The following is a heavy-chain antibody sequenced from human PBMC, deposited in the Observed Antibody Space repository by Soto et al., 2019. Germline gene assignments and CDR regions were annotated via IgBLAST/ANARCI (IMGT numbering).Heavy chain of an antibody. CDR3: ARGWAGDSTTFDNGMDV. CDR1: YGSISSYY. Sequence: ETLSLTCTVSYGSISSYYWSWIRQPAGSGLEWIGRIYFSGSTNYNPSLKSRITMSVDTSKNQFPLNLTSVTAADTAVYYCARGWAGDSTTFDNGMDVWGQGTTVTVSS. J-gene: IGHJ6*02. V-gene: IGHV4-4*07. CDR2: IYFSGST. D-gene: IGHD2-21*02.